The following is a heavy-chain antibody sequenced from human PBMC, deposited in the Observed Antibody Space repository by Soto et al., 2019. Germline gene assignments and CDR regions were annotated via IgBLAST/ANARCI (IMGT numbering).Heavy chain of an antibody. V-gene: IGHV3-21*01. CDR2: ISSSGSYI. CDR1: GVTVSSYS. CDR3: ARAGRGWYFDL. Sequence: GWSLRLSGAAAGVTVSSYSTNWVRQAPGKGLEWVSSISSSGSYIYYADSVKGRFTISRDNAKNSLYLQMNSLRGEDTAVYYCARAGRGWYFDLWGRGTLVTVSS. J-gene: IGHJ2*01.